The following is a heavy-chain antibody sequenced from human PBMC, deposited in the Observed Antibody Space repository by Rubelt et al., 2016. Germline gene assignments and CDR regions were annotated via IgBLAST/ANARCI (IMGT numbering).Heavy chain of an antibody. D-gene: IGHD5-18*01. Sequence: QVQLQQWGAGLLKPSETLSLTCAVYGGSFSGYYWSWIRQPPGKGLEWIGYIYYSGSTNYNPSLKSRVTISVDTSKNQFSLKLSSVTGADTAGYYWAGFGVRYSYGVAGDHDYWGQGTLVTVSS. J-gene: IGHJ4*02. CDR1: GGSFSGYY. CDR2: IYYSGST. V-gene: IGHV4-34*11. CDR3: AGFGVRYSYGVAGDHDY.